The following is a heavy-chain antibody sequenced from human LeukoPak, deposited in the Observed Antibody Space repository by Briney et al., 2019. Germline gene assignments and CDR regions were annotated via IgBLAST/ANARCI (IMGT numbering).Heavy chain of an antibody. Sequence: SGPTLVNPTQSLTLTCTFSGFSLSTSGVGVGWIRQPPGKALEWLALIYWNDDKRYSPSLKSRLTITKDTSKNQVVLKMTNMDPVDTATYYCAHRRRSHYYDSSGYYPFDYWGQGTLVTVSS. CDR2: IYWNDDK. V-gene: IGHV2-5*01. CDR3: AHRRRSHYYDSSGYYPFDY. J-gene: IGHJ4*02. D-gene: IGHD3-22*01. CDR1: GFSLSTSGVG.